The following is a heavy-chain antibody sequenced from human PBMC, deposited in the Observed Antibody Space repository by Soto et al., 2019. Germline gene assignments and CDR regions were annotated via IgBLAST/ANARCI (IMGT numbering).Heavy chain of an antibody. V-gene: IGHV4-30-4*01. J-gene: IGHJ4*02. Sequence: PSETLSLTCTVSGGSISSGDYYWSWIRQPPGKGLEWIGYIYYSGSTYYNPSLKSRVTISVDTSKNQFSLKLSSVTAADTAVYYCARRAINYGDYGSSDFFDYWGQGTLVTVSS. D-gene: IGHD4-17*01. CDR3: ARRAINYGDYGSSDFFDY. CDR1: GGSISSGDYY. CDR2: IYYSGST.